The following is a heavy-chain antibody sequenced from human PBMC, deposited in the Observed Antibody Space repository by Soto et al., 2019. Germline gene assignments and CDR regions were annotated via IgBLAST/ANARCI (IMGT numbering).Heavy chain of an antibody. CDR2: ISAYNGNT. CDR3: ARDRKDTAIDLADFEY. D-gene: IGHD5-18*01. Sequence: ASVKVSCKASGYTFTSYGISWVRQAPGQGLEWMGWISAYNGNTNYAQKLQGRVTMTTDTSTSTAYMELRSLRSDDTAVYYCARDRKDTAIDLADFEYWGQGTQVNLSS. CDR1: GYTFTSYG. V-gene: IGHV1-18*01. J-gene: IGHJ4*02.